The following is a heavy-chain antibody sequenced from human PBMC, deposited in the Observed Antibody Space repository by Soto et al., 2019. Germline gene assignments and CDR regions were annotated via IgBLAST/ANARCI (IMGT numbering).Heavy chain of an antibody. D-gene: IGHD1-1*01. CDR3: AKEGPITNWYVDY. V-gene: IGHV3-30*18. CDR1: GFTFSNYG. CDR2: ISYDGNVA. Sequence: QVQLVESGGGVVQPGRSLRLSCAASGFTFSNYGMHWVRQAPGKGLEWVIVISYDGNVAYYADSVKGRFTISRDNSKNTLYLQMNSLRTEDTDMYYCAKEGPITNWYVDYWGQGTVVTVSS. J-gene: IGHJ4*02.